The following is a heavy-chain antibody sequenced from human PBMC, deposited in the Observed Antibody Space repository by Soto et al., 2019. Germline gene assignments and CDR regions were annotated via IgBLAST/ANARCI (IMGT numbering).Heavy chain of an antibody. CDR2: IDPIDSYT. D-gene: IGHD2-15*01. CDR1: GCSFTSYW. CDR3: ARLHCSGGSCYPTPDAFDI. V-gene: IGHV5-10-1*01. J-gene: IGHJ3*02. Sequence: GESLKISCKGSGCSFTSYWISWVRQMPGKGLEWMGRIDPIDSYTNYSPSFQGHVTISADKSISTAYLQWSSLKASDTAMYYCARLHCSGGSCYPTPDAFDIWGQGTMVTVSS.